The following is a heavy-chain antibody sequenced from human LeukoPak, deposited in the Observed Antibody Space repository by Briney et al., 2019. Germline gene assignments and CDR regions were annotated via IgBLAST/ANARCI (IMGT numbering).Heavy chain of an antibody. CDR3: AKDQCTRTSCDGYPGH. Sequence: SGGSLRLSCAASGFTFSSYGMHWVRQAPGKGLEWVAFIHFDGSTKYSGDSVKGRFTVSRDNSKNTVYLQMNSLRPEETAVYYCAKDQCTRTSCDGYPGHWGQGTLVTVSS. V-gene: IGHV3-30*02. CDR2: IHFDGSTK. J-gene: IGHJ4*02. CDR1: GFTFSSYG. D-gene: IGHD2-2*01.